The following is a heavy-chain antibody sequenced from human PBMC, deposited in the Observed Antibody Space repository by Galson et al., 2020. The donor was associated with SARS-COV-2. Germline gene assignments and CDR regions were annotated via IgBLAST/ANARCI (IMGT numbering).Heavy chain of an antibody. CDR1: GFTFSSYW. V-gene: IGHV3-74*01. J-gene: IGHJ4*02. CDR3: ARESAVVPAAIKDY. Sequence: GESLKISCAASGFTFSSYWMHWVRQAPGKGLVWVSRINSDGSSTSYADSVKGRFTISRDNAKNTLYLQMNSLRAEDTAVYYCARESAVVPAAIKDYWGQGTLVTVSS. CDR2: INSDGSST. D-gene: IGHD2-2*02.